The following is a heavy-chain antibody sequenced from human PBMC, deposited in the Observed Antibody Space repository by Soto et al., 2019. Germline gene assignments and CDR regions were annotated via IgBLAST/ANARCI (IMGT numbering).Heavy chain of an antibody. Sequence: QVQLVQSGAEVKKPGSSVKVSCKASGGTFSSYTISWVRQAPGQRLEWMGRIIPILGIANYAQKFQGRVTITADKSTSTDYMELSSLSSEDTAVYYCARDARSSFDWFDPWGQGTRVTVSS. CDR3: ARDARSSFDWFDP. CDR2: IIPILGIA. J-gene: IGHJ5*02. CDR1: GGTFSSYT. V-gene: IGHV1-69*08.